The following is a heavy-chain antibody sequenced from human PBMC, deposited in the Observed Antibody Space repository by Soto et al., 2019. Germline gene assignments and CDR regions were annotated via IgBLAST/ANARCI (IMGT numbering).Heavy chain of an antibody. CDR2: IYYSGST. CDR1: GGSVSSGSYY. J-gene: IGHJ6*03. Sequence: PSETLSLTCTVSGGSVSSGSYYWSWIRQPPGKGLEWIGYIYYSGSTNYNPSLKSRVTISVDTSKNQFSLKLSSVTAADTAVYYCARHVVEKGAARPSYYYYYYMDVWGKGTTVTVSS. V-gene: IGHV4-61*01. CDR3: ARHVVEKGAARPSYYYYYYMDV. D-gene: IGHD2-21*01.